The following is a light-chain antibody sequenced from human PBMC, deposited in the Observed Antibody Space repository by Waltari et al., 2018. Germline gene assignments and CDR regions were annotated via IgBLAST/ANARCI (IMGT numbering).Light chain of an antibody. CDR1: QTISSW. V-gene: IGKV1-5*01. J-gene: IGKJ2*01. CDR2: DAS. CDR3: QQYDSFSYT. Sequence: DIQMTQSPSTLSDSVGDRVTITCRASQTISSWLAWYQQKAGKAPKLLIYDASTLESGVPSRFSGSGSGTEFTLTISSLHPDDFATYYCQQYDSFSYTFGQGTKLEIK.